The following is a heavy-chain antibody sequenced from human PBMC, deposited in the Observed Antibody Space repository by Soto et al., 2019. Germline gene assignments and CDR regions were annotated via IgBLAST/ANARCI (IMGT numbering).Heavy chain of an antibody. D-gene: IGHD5-12*01. J-gene: IGHJ4*01. CDR1: GYTFTGYY. CDR3: ARNSGYDSLTYDY. Sequence: ASVKVCCKASGYTFTGYYMHWVRQAPGQGLEWMGWINPNSGGTNYAQKFQGWVTMTRDTSISTAYMELSRLRSDDTAVYYCARNSGYDSLTYDYWGQGTLVTVSS. V-gene: IGHV1-2*04. CDR2: INPNSGGT.